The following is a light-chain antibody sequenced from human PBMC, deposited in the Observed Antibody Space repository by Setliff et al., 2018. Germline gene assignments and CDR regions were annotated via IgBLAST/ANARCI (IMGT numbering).Light chain of an antibody. V-gene: IGLV1-40*01. CDR2: GNN. CDR3: QSYDNSLSGYYV. J-gene: IGLJ1*01. CDR1: SSNIGAGYD. Sequence: QSVLTQPPSVSGAPGQRVTISCTGSSSNIGAGYDVHWYQQLPGTAPKLLIYGNNNRPSGVPDRFSGSKSGTSASLAITGLQAEDEADYYCQSYDNSLSGYYVFGTGTKGTVL.